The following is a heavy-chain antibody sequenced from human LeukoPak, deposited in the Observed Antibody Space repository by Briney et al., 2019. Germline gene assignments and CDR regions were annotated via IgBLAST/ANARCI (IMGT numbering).Heavy chain of an antibody. J-gene: IGHJ4*02. CDR2: IYSSGYT. Sequence: PSETLSLTCTVSGGAIRSHYWNWIRQPAGTGLEWIGRIYSSGYTNDNPFLKSRITMSVDMSKNQFSLRLNSVTGADTAVYYCARGEHSVDSWGQGMLVTVSS. CDR1: GGAIRSHY. D-gene: IGHD1/OR15-1a*01. CDR3: ARGEHSVDS. V-gene: IGHV4-4*07.